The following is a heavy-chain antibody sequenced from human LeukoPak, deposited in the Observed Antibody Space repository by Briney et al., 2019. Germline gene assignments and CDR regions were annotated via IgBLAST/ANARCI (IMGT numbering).Heavy chain of an antibody. V-gene: IGHV3-15*01. D-gene: IGHD3-3*01. J-gene: IGHJ4*02. CDR1: GFTFSNAW. CDR2: IKSKTDGGTT. Sequence: GGSLRLSCAASGFTFSNAWMSWVRQAPGKGLEWVGRIKSKTDGGTTDYAAPVKGRFTISRDDSKNTLYLQMNSLKTEDTAVYYCTRRRYDFWSGHKEYYFDYWGQGTLVTVSS. CDR3: TRRRYDFWSGHKEYYFDY.